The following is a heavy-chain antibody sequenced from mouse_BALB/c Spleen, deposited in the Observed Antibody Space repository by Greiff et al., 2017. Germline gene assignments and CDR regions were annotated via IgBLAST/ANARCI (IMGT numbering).Heavy chain of an antibody. D-gene: IGHD2-4*01. CDR1: GFTFSNYW. V-gene: IGHV6-6*02. Sequence: EVMLVESGGGLVQPGGSMKLSCVASGFTFSNYWMNWVRQSPEKGLEWVAEIRLKSNNYATHYAESVKGRFTISRDDSKSSVYLQMNNLRAEDTGIYYCTREGYYDYDGSYWGQGTSVTVSS. CDR3: TREGYYDYDGSY. J-gene: IGHJ4*01. CDR2: IRLKSNNYAT.